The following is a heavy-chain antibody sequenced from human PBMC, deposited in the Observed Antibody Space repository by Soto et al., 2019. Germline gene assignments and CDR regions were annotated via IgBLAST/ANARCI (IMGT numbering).Heavy chain of an antibody. CDR1: VFTFTGYS. CDR3: ARESEDLTSNFDY. V-gene: IGHV3-21*01. Sequence: GGSLRLSCAASVFTFTGYSRNWVRQAPGKGLEWVSSISSTTNYIYYADSMKGRFTVSRDNAKNSVYLEMNSLSAEDTAVYYCARESEDLTSNFDYWGQGTLVTVSS. CDR2: ISSTTNYI. J-gene: IGHJ4*02.